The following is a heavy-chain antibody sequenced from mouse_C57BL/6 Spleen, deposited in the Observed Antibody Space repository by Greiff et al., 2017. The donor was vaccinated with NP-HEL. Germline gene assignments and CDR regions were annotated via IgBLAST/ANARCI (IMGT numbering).Heavy chain of an antibody. CDR2: INPNNGGT. Sequence: VQLQQSGPELVKPGASVKISCKASGYTFTDYYMNWVKQSHGKSLEWIGDINPNNGGTSYNQKFKGKATLTVDKSSSTAYMELRSLTSEDSAVYCCARGGTFDYWGQGTTLTVSS. J-gene: IGHJ2*01. D-gene: IGHD3-3*01. V-gene: IGHV1-26*01. CDR3: ARGGTFDY. CDR1: GYTFTDYY.